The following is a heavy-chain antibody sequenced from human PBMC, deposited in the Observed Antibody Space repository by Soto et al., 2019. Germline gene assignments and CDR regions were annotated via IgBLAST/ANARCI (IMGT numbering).Heavy chain of an antibody. J-gene: IGHJ6*02. CDR1: GGSISSYY. Sequence: SETLSLTCTVSGGSISSYYWSWIRQPPGKGLERIGYIYYSGSTNYNPSLKSRVTISVDTSENQFSLKLSSVTAADTAVYYCARLLRYSGSYYYYGMDVWGQGTTVTVSS. D-gene: IGHD1-26*01. CDR2: IYYSGST. CDR3: ARLLRYSGSYYYYGMDV. V-gene: IGHV4-59*08.